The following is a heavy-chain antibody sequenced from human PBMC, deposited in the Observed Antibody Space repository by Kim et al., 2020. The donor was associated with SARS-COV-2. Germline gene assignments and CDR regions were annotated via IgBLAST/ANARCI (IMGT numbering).Heavy chain of an antibody. J-gene: IGHJ4*02. D-gene: IGHD2-21*02. Sequence: SETLSLTCTVSGGSISSSTYYWGWIRQPPGKGLEWIGNLYYDGSTYYNPSLKSRVTFFVDTSKNQFSLRLSSVTAADTAVYYCTRTLVTADSWGQGTLVTVSS. CDR3: TRTLVTADS. CDR1: GGSISSSTYY. V-gene: IGHV4-39*01. CDR2: LYYDGST.